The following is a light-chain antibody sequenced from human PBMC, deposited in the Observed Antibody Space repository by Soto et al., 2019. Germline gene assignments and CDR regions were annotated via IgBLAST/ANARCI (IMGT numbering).Light chain of an antibody. CDR1: QDISNY. Sequence: DIQMTQSPSSLSASVGDRVTITCRASQDISNYLAWFQQKPGKAPKSLIYEASNLQSGVPSRFSGSGSGTDFTLTISSLQPEDFATYYCQQYHTYPQTFGPGTKVHIK. CDR3: QQYHTYPQT. CDR2: EAS. V-gene: IGKV1-16*01. J-gene: IGKJ3*01.